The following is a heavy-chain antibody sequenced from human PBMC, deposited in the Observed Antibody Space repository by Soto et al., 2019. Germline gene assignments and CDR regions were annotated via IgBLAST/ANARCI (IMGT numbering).Heavy chain of an antibody. CDR3: ARDSGYSYANFEY. Sequence: SVKVSCKASGGTFSSYAISWVRQAPGQGLDWMGGIIPIFGTANYAQKFQGRVTITADESTSTAYMELSSLRSEDTAVYYCARDSGYSYANFEYWGQGTLVTVSS. CDR2: IIPIFGTA. D-gene: IGHD5-18*01. J-gene: IGHJ4*02. CDR1: GGTFSSYA. V-gene: IGHV1-69*13.